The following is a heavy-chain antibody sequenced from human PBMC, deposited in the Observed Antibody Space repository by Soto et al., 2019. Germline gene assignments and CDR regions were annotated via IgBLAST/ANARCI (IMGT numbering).Heavy chain of an antibody. D-gene: IGHD2-8*01. CDR1: GFTFSSYG. V-gene: IGHV3-30*03. Sequence: GGSLRLSCAASGFTFSSYGMHWVRQAPGKGLEWVAVISYDGSNKYYADSVRGRFSISRDTSKNTLYLEMKSLRAEDTAVYYCARRTNGYFGYWGQGAQVTVSS. CDR2: ISYDGSNK. J-gene: IGHJ4*02. CDR3: ARRTNGYFGY.